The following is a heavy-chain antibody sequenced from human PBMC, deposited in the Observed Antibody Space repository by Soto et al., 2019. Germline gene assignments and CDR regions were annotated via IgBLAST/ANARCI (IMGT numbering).Heavy chain of an antibody. CDR2: INPKSGDT. V-gene: IGHV1-2*02. CDR3: GRARIKYRDYVVFDF. Sequence: ASVKVSCKASGYTFTAYYVHWVRQAPGQGLEWVGWINPKSGDTNFTQKFHGRVTMTSDTSISTASMDPCSLRSDDTAVYFCGRARIKYRDYVVFDFWGQGTLVTVSS. CDR1: GYTFTAYY. J-gene: IGHJ4*02. D-gene: IGHD4-17*01.